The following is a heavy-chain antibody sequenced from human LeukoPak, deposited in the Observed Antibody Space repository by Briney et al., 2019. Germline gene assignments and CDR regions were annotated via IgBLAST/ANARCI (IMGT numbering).Heavy chain of an antibody. CDR1: GFTFSSYV. D-gene: IGHD3-22*01. Sequence: GGSLRLSCAASGFTFSSYVMRWVRQAPGKGLEWVAIISYDGSNEYYADSVKGRFTISRDNSKNTLYLQMNSLRAEDTAVYYCAKTYYYDGSGYYRHFDYWGQGTLVTVSS. V-gene: IGHV3-30*04. CDR3: AKTYYYDGSGYYRHFDY. CDR2: ISYDGSNE. J-gene: IGHJ4*02.